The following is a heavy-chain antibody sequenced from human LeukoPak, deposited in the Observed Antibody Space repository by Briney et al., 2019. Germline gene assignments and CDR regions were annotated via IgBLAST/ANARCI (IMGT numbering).Heavy chain of an antibody. CDR3: ARERYYGSGTSYFDY. D-gene: IGHD3-10*01. CDR2: ISPTYNTI. J-gene: IGHJ4*02. Sequence: GGCLRLSCAASGFTFSDCYMSWIRQAPGKGLEWISYISPTYNTIYYADSVKGRFTISRDNAKNSLYLQMNSLRADDTALYYCARERYYGSGTSYFDYWGQGTLVTVSS. CDR1: GFTFSDCY. V-gene: IGHV3-11*04.